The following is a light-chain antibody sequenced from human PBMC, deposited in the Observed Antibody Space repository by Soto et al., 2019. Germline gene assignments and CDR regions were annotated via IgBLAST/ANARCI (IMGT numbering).Light chain of an antibody. V-gene: IGLV2-14*01. Sequence: QSVLTQPASVSGSPGQSITISCTGTISDVGGYNYVSWYQQHPGKAPKLMIYEVNNRPSGVSNRFSGSKSGYTASLTISGLQAEDEADYYCNSYTSSSTGVFGGGTKVTVL. CDR3: NSYTSSSTGV. J-gene: IGLJ3*02. CDR2: EVN. CDR1: ISDVGGYNY.